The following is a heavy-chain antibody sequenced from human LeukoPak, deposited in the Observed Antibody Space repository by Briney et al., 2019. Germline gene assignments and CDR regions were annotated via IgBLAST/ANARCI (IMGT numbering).Heavy chain of an antibody. D-gene: IGHD3-3*01. CDR3: ARETPVLRFLEWLPSRYGMDV. Sequence: SETLSLTCAVYGGSFSGYYWSWIRQPPGKGLEWIEEINHSGSTNYNPSLKSPVTISVDTSKNQFSLKLSSVTAADTAVYYCARETPVLRFLEWLPSRYGMDVWGQGTTVTVSS. V-gene: IGHV4-34*01. J-gene: IGHJ6*02. CDR1: GGSFSGYY. CDR2: INHSGST.